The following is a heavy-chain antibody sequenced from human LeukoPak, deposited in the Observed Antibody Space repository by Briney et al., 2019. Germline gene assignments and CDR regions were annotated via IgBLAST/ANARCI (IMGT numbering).Heavy chain of an antibody. CDR3: ARDVAVAGPQYFDL. CDR2: ISYDAKNE. J-gene: IGHJ2*01. CDR1: GFTFSNFG. D-gene: IGHD6-19*01. V-gene: IGHV3-30*03. Sequence: GRSLRLSCAASGFTFSNFGMHWVRQAPGKGLEWVAVISYDAKNEYYTDSVKGRFTISRDNAKNTVYLQMNSLKPEDTAVYYCARDVAVAGPQYFDLWGRGTLVTVSS.